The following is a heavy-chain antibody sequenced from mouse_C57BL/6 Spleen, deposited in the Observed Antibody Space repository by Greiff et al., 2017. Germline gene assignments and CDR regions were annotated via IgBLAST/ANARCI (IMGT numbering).Heavy chain of an antibody. V-gene: IGHV1-50*01. Sequence: QVQLQQPGAEPVKPGASVKLSCKASGYTFTSYWMQWVKQRPGQGLEWIGEIDPSDSYTNYNQKFKGKATLTVDTSSSTAYMQLSSLTSEDSAVYYCARSHYYGDYWGQGTTLTVSS. J-gene: IGHJ2*01. CDR1: GYTFTSYW. CDR3: ARSHYYGDY. D-gene: IGHD1-2*01. CDR2: IDPSDSYT.